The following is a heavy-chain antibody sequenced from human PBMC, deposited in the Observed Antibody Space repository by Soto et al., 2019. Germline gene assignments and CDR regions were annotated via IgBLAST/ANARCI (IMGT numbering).Heavy chain of an antibody. CDR1: GYTLTELS. CDR2: FDPEDGET. J-gene: IGHJ4*02. Sequence: ASVKVSCKVSGYTLTELSMHWVRQAPGKGLEWMGGFDPEDGETIYAQKFQGRVTMTEDTSTDTAYMELSSLRSEDTAVYYCAAELYIGDDCCHFDYWGQGTLVTVSS. V-gene: IGHV1-24*01. D-gene: IGHD2-21*02. CDR3: AAELYIGDDCCHFDY.